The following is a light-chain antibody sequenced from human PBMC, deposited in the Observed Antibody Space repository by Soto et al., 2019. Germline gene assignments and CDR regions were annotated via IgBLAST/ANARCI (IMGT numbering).Light chain of an antibody. CDR2: GAS. V-gene: IGKV3-20*01. CDR1: LSVSSTS. J-gene: IGKJ1*01. CDR3: QQYDSSPRT. Sequence: VVLTQSPATLSLSPGERATLSCRTSLSVSSTSLAWYQQKPGQAPRLLIFGASNRATGIPDRFSGSGSGTDFILTISRLEPEDFAVYYCQQYDSSPRTFGQGTKVDI.